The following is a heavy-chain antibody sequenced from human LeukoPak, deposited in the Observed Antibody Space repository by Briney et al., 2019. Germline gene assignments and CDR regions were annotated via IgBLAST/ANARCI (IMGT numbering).Heavy chain of an antibody. Sequence: GASVKVSCKASGYTFTRYYMHWVRQAPGQGLEWMGWINPNSGGTNYAQKFQGRVTMTRDTSISTVYMELSRLGSDAAAVYYCARVDSSGWYVIDYWGQGTLVTVSS. J-gene: IGHJ4*02. D-gene: IGHD6-19*01. V-gene: IGHV1-2*02. CDR2: INPNSGGT. CDR3: ARVDSSGWYVIDY. CDR1: GYTFTRYY.